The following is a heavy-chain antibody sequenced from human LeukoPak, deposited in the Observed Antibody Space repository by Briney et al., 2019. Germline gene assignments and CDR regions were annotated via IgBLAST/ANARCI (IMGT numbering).Heavy chain of an antibody. CDR3: AGYCSSTSCYSSPNWFDP. Sequence: GGSLRLSCAASGFTFSRYWMSWVRQAPGKGLEWVANIKEDGSDKYYVDSVKGRFTISRDNSKNSLYLQMNSLRAEDTAVYYCAGYCSSTSCYSSPNWFDPWGQGTLVTVSS. J-gene: IGHJ5*02. V-gene: IGHV3-7*03. CDR2: IKEDGSDK. CDR1: GFTFSRYW. D-gene: IGHD2-2*01.